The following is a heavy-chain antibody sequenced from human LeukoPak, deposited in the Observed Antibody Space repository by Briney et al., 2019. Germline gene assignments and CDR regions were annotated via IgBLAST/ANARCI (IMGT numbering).Heavy chain of an antibody. V-gene: IGHV1-2*02. J-gene: IGHJ4*02. Sequence: ASVKVSCKASGYTFTGYYMHWVRQAPGQGLEWMGWINPNSGGTNYAQKFQGRVTMTRDTSISTAYMELSRLRSDDTAVYYCARAGYDSSGSDTIDYWGQGTLVTVSS. D-gene: IGHD3-22*01. CDR1: GYTFTGYY. CDR2: INPNSGGT. CDR3: ARAGYDSSGSDTIDY.